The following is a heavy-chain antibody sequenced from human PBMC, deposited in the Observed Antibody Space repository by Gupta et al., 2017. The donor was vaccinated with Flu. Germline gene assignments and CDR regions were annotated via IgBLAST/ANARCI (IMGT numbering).Heavy chain of an antibody. CDR3: ARESYANGRYRGVIKL. CDR2: VSHNGST. Sequence: GLEWIGEVSHNGSTTSNPSLKDRVAISLDTSKNQFSLRLTSVTAADTAAYYCARESYANGRYRGVIKLWGKGTPVTVS. D-gene: IGHD2-2*01. V-gene: IGHV4-34*01. J-gene: IGHJ1*01.